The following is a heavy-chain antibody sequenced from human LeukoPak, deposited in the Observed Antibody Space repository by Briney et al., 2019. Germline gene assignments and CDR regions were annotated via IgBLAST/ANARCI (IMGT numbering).Heavy chain of an antibody. V-gene: IGHV1-24*01. D-gene: IGHD3-9*01. CDR3: ATCMNYDILTGYSWFDP. Sequence: ASVKVSCNVSGYTLTELSMHWVRQAPGKGLEWMGGFDPEDGETIYAQKFQGRVTMTEDTSTDTAYMELSSLRSEDTAVYYCATCMNYDILTGYSWFDPWGQGTLVTVSS. CDR1: GYTLTELS. CDR2: FDPEDGET. J-gene: IGHJ5*02.